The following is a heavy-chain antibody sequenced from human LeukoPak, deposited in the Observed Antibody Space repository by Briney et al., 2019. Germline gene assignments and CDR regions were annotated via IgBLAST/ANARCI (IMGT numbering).Heavy chain of an antibody. CDR1: GGTFSSYA. V-gene: IGHV1-69*13. D-gene: IGHD1-26*01. CDR3: ARVDDEGAYFDY. J-gene: IGHJ4*02. Sequence: ASVNVSCKASGGTFSSYAISWVRQAPGQGLEWMGGIIPIFGTANYAQKFQGRVTITADESTSTAYMELSSLRSEDTAVYYCARVDDEGAYFDYWGQGTLVTVSS. CDR2: IIPIFGTA.